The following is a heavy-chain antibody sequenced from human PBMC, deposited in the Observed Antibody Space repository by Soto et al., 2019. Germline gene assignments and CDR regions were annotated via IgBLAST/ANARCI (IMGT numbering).Heavy chain of an antibody. V-gene: IGHV3-21*01. Sequence: EVQLVESGGGLVKPGGSLRLSCAASGFTFSSYSMNWVRQAPGKGLEWVSSISSGSSYIYYADSVRGRFTISRDNAKNSLYLQRNSLRAEDAAVYYCAREINLDYWGQGTLVTVSS. CDR1: GFTFSSYS. CDR2: ISSGSSYI. J-gene: IGHJ4*02. CDR3: AREINLDY.